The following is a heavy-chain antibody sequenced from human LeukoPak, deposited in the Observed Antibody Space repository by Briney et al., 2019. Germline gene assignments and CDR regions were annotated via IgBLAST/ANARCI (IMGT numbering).Heavy chain of an antibody. Sequence: GGSLRLSCAASGFTFSSYGMHWVRQAPGKGLEWVAFIRYDGSNRYYADSVKGRFTISRDNAKNTLYLQLNSLRAEDTAVYYCARSPTGSGWYYFDYWGQGTLVTVSS. D-gene: IGHD6-19*01. CDR3: ARSPTGSGWYYFDY. V-gene: IGHV3-30*02. CDR1: GFTFSSYG. CDR2: IRYDGSNR. J-gene: IGHJ4*02.